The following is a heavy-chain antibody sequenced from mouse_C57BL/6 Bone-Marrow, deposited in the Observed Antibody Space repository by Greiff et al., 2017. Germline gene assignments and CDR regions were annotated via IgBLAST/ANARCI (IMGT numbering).Heavy chain of an antibody. D-gene: IGHD1-1*01. CDR3: ARLHFITTVVHFGY. CDR1: GYTFTDYY. CDR2: IHPNNGGT. Sequence: EVQLQQPGPELVKPGASVKISCKASGYTFTDYYMNWVKQSHGKSLEWIGDIHPNNGGTSYNQKFKGKATLTVDKSSSTAYMQLRSLTSEDSAVYYCARLHFITTVVHFGYWGQSTPLTVSA. V-gene: IGHV1-26*01. J-gene: IGHJ2*01.